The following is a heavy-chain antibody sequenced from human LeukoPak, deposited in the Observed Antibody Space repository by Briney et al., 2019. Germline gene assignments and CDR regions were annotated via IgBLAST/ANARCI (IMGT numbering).Heavy chain of an antibody. J-gene: IGHJ6*02. CDR1: GFTFSSHW. D-gene: IGHD4-17*01. CDR2: INTDGSST. Sequence: GGSLRLSCAASGFTFSSHWMHWVRRGPGKGLVWVSRINTDGSSTYYADSVRGRFTISRDNAKNTLFLQMNGLRAEDTAVYYCGRATVTTGNSMDVWGQGTTVTVSS. CDR3: GRATVTTGNSMDV. V-gene: IGHV3-74*01.